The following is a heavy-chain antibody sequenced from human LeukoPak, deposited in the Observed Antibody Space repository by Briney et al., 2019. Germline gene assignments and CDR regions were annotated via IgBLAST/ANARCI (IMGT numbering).Heavy chain of an antibody. CDR3: ARDYYDSSDY. CDR2: ISSSSSYI. Sequence: GGSLRLSCAASGFTFSSYGMSWVRQAPGKGLEWVSSISSSSSYIYYAGSVKGRFTISRDNAKNSLYLQMNSLRAEDTAVYYCARDYYDSSDYWGQGTLVTVSS. D-gene: IGHD3-22*01. CDR1: GFTFSSYG. V-gene: IGHV3-21*01. J-gene: IGHJ4*02.